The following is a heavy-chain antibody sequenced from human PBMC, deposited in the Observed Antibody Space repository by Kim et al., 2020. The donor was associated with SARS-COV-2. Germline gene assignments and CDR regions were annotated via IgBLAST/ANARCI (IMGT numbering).Heavy chain of an antibody. Sequence: TYYADSVKGRFTISRDNSKNTLYLQMNSLRAEDTAVYYCARSATTVVTYYWGQGTLVTVSS. CDR2: T. D-gene: IGHD4-17*01. J-gene: IGHJ4*02. CDR3: ARSATTVVTYY. V-gene: IGHV3-53*01.